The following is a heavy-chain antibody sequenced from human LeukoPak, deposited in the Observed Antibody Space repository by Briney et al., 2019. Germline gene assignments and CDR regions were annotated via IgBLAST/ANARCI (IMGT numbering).Heavy chain of an antibody. CDR1: GFTVSSNY. J-gene: IGHJ4*02. CDR3: ARDGDCYESSGYFGY. Sequence: PGGSLRLSCAASGFTVSSNYMSWVRQAPGKGLEWVAVIYSGGSTYYADSVKGRFTISRDNSKNTLYLQMNSLRAEDTAVYYCARDGDCYESSGYFGYWGQGTLVTVSS. V-gene: IGHV3-66*02. D-gene: IGHD3-22*01. CDR2: IYSGGST.